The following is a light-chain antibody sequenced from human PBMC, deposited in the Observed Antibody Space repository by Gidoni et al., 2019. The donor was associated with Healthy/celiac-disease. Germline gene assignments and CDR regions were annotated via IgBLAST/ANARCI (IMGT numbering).Light chain of an antibody. CDR3: QQAWT. J-gene: IGKJ1*01. CDR2: GAS. CDR1: QSVSSSY. V-gene: IGKV3-20*01. Sequence: EIVLTQSPGTLSLSPGERATLSCRASQSVSSSYLAWYQQKPGQAPRLLIYGASSRATGIPDRFSGSGSGTDFTLTISRLEPEDFEVYYCQQAWTFGQGTKVEIK.